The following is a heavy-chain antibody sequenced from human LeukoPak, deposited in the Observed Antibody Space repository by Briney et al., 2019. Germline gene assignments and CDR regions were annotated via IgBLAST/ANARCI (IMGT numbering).Heavy chain of an antibody. CDR2: IYHSGST. D-gene: IGHD3-22*01. V-gene: IGHV4-38-2*02. Sequence: SETLSLTCTVSGYSISSGYYWGWIRQPPGKGLEWIGSIYHSGSTYYNPSLKSRVTISVDTSKNQFSLKLSSVTAADTAVYYCARDWSLYYYDSTMGYYCYGMDVWGQGTTVTVSS. CDR3: ARDWSLYYYDSTMGYYCYGMDV. J-gene: IGHJ6*02. CDR1: GYSISSGYY.